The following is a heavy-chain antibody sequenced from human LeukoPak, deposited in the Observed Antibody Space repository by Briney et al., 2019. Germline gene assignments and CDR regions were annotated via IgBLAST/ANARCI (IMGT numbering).Heavy chain of an antibody. V-gene: IGHV4-59*08. CDR2: IYYSGST. J-gene: IGHJ4*02. D-gene: IGHD6-13*01. Sequence: PSETLSLTCIVSGGSISYYYWSWIRQPPGKGLEWIGYIYYSGSTYYNPSLKSRVTISVDTSKNQFSLKLSSVTAADTAVYYCARLRIAAAGTRVYFDYWGQGTLVTVSS. CDR1: GGSISYYY. CDR3: ARLRIAAAGTRVYFDY.